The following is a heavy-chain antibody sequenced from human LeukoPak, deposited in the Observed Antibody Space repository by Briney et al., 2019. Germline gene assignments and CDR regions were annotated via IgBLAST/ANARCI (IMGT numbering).Heavy chain of an antibody. CDR1: GVSFSGYY. J-gene: IGHJ4*02. Sequence: PSETLSLTCAVYGVSFSGYYWSWIRQPPGKGLEWIGEINHSGSTNYNPSLKSRVTISVDTSKNQFSLKLSSVTAADTAAYYCARGSMDGDYFDYWGQGTLVTVSS. CDR3: ARGSMDGDYFDY. CDR2: INHSGST. D-gene: IGHD2-21*01. V-gene: IGHV4-34*01.